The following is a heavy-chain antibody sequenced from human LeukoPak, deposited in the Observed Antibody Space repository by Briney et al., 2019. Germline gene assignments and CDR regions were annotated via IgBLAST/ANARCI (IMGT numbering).Heavy chain of an antibody. CDR1: GFTLSNAW. CDR3: TSGTGYTDHDY. CDR2: IKSKIDGGTI. V-gene: IGHV3-15*01. D-gene: IGHD5-12*01. J-gene: IGHJ4*02. Sequence: PGGSLRLSRAASGFTLSNAWMSGVRQAPGKGLEWVGRIKSKIDGGTIDYAAPVKGRFIVSRDDSEDTLYLEMNSLKTEDTAVYYCTSGTGYTDHDYWGQGTLVTVSS.